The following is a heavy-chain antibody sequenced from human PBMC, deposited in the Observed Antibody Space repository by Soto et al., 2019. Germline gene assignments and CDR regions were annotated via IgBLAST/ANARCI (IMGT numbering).Heavy chain of an antibody. CDR2: VYYDEST. Sequence: SETLSLTCSVSGVSLNSGHYYWVWVRQSPGKGLAWIASVYYDESTYYNPSLRSRVTISIDKPRNQFSLTLKSVTAADTAVYYCGKVLIGATRHADVDSWGQGARVTVSS. CDR1: GVSLNSGHYY. CDR3: GKVLIGATRHADVDS. V-gene: IGHV4-39*01. J-gene: IGHJ4*02. D-gene: IGHD2-15*01.